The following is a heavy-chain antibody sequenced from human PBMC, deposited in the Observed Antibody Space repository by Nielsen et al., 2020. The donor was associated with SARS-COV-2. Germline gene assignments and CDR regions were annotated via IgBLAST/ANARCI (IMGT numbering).Heavy chain of an antibody. CDR2: IRSYANEYAT. J-gene: IGHJ4*02. Sequence: GESLKISCAASGFTVSSNYMSWVRQASGKGLEWLGRIRSYANEYATAYAASVEGRFTVSRDDSKNTAYLQMNSLKSEDTAVYYCSSPTVAFWGQGTLVTVSS. D-gene: IGHD4-23*01. V-gene: IGHV3-73*01. CDR1: GFTVSSNY. CDR3: SSPTVAF.